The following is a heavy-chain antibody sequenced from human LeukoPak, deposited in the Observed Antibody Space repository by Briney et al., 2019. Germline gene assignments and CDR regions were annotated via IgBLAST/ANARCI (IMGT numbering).Heavy chain of an antibody. CDR3: AKDAEYYYGSGYYDNAYHI. D-gene: IGHD3-22*01. CDR1: GFTYSYYA. J-gene: IGHJ3*02. CDR2: ISGSGGST. V-gene: IGHV3-23*01. Sequence: GGSLRLSCAASGFTYSYYAMIWVHQAPGKGLQRVATISGSGGSTYDADSVKGRFTISRDNSISTLYLQMYSLRPEVRAVYRRAKDAEYYYGSGYYDNAYHIRCQGTMVAVSS.